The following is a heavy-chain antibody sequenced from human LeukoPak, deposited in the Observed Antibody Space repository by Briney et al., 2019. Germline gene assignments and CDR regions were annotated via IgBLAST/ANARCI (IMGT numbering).Heavy chain of an antibody. V-gene: IGHV1-18*01. D-gene: IGHD2-21*01. J-gene: IGHJ2*01. CDR1: GSTFTSSG. CDR2: IRAYNGNT. Sequence: ASVKVSCKASGSTFTSSGISSVRQAPGQRPEWRGGIRAYNGNTNNAQKHTGRVTMTTDTTTSTACMGLRSLRSDETGVYYCVREDWAWWYFDMWGRGTLVSVS. CDR3: VREDWAWWYFDM.